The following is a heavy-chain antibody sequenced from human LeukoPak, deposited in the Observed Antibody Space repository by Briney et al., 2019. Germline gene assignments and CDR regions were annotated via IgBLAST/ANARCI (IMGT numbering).Heavy chain of an antibody. V-gene: IGHV1-69*05. Sequence: SVKVSCKASGGTFSSYAISWVRQAPGQGLEWMGGIIPIVGTANYAQKFQGRVTITTDESTSTAYMELSSLRSEDTAVYYCAIEGYCSGGSCYDYWGQGTLVTVSS. D-gene: IGHD2-15*01. CDR1: GGTFSSYA. CDR3: AIEGYCSGGSCYDY. CDR2: IIPIVGTA. J-gene: IGHJ4*02.